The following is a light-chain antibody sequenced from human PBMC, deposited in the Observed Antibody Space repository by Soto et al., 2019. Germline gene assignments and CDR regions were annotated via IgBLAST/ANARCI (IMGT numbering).Light chain of an antibody. Sequence: NFMLTQAHSESESPGKTVTISCTGSSGSIASNYVQWYQQRPGSAPTTVIYEDNQRPSGVPDRFSGSIDSSSNSASLTISGLKTEDEADYYCQSYDSSIVVFGGGTKLTVL. CDR3: QSYDSSIVV. CDR2: EDN. CDR1: SGSIASNY. V-gene: IGLV6-57*02. J-gene: IGLJ2*01.